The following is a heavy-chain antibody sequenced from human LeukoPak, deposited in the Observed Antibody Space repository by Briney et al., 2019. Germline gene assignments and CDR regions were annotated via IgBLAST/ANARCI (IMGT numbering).Heavy chain of an antibody. J-gene: IGHJ6*03. CDR3: AKAYYYDSSGYYRVTYYYYMDV. V-gene: IGHV1-18*01. CDR2: ISAYNGNT. CDR1: GYTFTSYG. Sequence: ASVKVSCKASGYTFTSYGISWVRQAPGQGLEWMGWISAYNGNTNYAQKLQGRVTMTTDTSTSTAYMELSSLRSEDTAVYYCAKAYYYDSSGYYRVTYYYYMDVWGKGTTVTISS. D-gene: IGHD3-22*01.